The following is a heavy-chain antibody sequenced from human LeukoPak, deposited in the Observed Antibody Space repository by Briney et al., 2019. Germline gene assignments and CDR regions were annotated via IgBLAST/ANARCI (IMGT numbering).Heavy chain of an antibody. CDR1: GGSISGYY. CDR3: ARRVLYSSGWYVDY. V-gene: IGHV4-59*08. J-gene: IGHJ4*02. CDR2: IYYSGST. D-gene: IGHD6-19*01. Sequence: SETLSLTCTAAGGSISGYYWSWIRQPPGKGLEWIGYIYYSGSTDYNPSLASRVTISVDSSKNQFSLKLTSVTAADTAVYYCARRVLYSSGWYVDYWGQDPLVTVSS.